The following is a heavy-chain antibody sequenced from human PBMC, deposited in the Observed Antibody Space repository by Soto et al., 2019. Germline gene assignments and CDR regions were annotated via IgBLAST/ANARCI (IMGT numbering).Heavy chain of an antibody. Sequence: GGSLRLSCAASGLTCSDYYMSWIRQATGKGLEWVSYISSSGSTIYYADSVKGRFTISRDNAKNSLYLQMNSLRAEDTAVYYCARPLVERRFLEWPRPYYYYGMDVWGQGTTVTVSS. CDR2: ISSSGSTI. CDR1: GLTCSDYY. V-gene: IGHV3-11*01. CDR3: ARPLVERRFLEWPRPYYYYGMDV. D-gene: IGHD3-3*01. J-gene: IGHJ6*02.